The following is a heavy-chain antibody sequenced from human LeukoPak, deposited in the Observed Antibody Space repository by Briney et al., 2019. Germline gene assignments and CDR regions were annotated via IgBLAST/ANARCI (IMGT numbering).Heavy chain of an antibody. CDR3: AKDGSYDFWSGYYLN. J-gene: IGHJ4*02. CDR2: ISWNSGSI. D-gene: IGHD3-3*01. Sequence: GRSLRLSCAASGFTFDDYAMHWVRQAPGKGLEWVSGISWNSGSIGYADSVKGRLTISRDNAKNSLYLQMNSLRAEDTALYYCAKDGSYDFWSGYYLNWGQGTLVTVSS. V-gene: IGHV3-9*01. CDR1: GFTFDDYA.